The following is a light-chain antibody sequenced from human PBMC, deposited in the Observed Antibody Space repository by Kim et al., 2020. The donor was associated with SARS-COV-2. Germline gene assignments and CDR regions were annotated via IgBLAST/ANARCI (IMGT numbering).Light chain of an antibody. CDR1: QRIGNW. V-gene: IGKV1-5*01. CDR3: QHCDPYST. Sequence: SASGGDRVPITCLARQRIGNWLAWYQQRPGTAPKLLIYDASSLAFGVPSRFSGSGSGTECTLTINSLQPDDFATYYCQHCDPYSTFGQGTKVDIK. J-gene: IGKJ1*01. CDR2: DAS.